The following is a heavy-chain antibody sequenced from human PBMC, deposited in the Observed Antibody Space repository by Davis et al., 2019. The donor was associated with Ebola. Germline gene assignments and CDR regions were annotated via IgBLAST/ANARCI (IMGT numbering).Heavy chain of an antibody. CDR1: GGAFSNYA. V-gene: IGHV1-69*13. Sequence: SVKVSCKTSGGAFSNYAINWVRQAPGQGLEWMGGIIPIFGTANYAQKFQGRVTITADESTSTAYMELSSLRSEDTAVYYCASGLGYSGYEPFDYWDQGNLVVVSS. D-gene: IGHD5-12*01. CDR2: IIPIFGTA. J-gene: IGHJ4*02. CDR3: ASGLGYSGYEPFDY.